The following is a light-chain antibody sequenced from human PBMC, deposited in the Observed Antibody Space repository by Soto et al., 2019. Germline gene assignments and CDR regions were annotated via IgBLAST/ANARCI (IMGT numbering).Light chain of an antibody. Sequence: DIQLTQSPSSLSASVGDRVTITCQASRGISNFLNWYQQEAGKAPKLLIHDATYLETGVPSRFSGSGSGTDFTFTISSLQPEDFGRYFCQQYDTVPFTFGPGTTVDMK. CDR3: QQYDTVPFT. CDR1: RGISNF. V-gene: IGKV1-33*01. J-gene: IGKJ3*01. CDR2: DAT.